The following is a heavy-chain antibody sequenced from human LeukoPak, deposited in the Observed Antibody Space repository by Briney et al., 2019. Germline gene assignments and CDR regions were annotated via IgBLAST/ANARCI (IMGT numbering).Heavy chain of an antibody. CDR2: FHTGGSA. CDR1: GGPISSDNYY. Sequence: SETLSLTCSVSGGPISSDNYYWTWIRQPAGRGLEWIGRFHTGGSANYNPSLKSRVTISVDTSKNQFSLRLNSVTAADTAIYYCAREEYYDDSGYYFRYFDSWGQGTLVTVSS. J-gene: IGHJ4*02. V-gene: IGHV4-61*02. CDR3: AREEYYDDSGYYFRYFDS. D-gene: IGHD3-22*01.